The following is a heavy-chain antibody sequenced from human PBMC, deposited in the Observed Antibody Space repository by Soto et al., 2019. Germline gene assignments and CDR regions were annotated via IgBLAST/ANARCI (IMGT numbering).Heavy chain of an antibody. Sequence: RDSCGASGFTFSSHNMNRVRKAQGKGLEWVSCISGSSSYIFYADSVKGRFTISRDNAKNSLYLQLNSLRVEDTAVYYCAKTLYGDNVDYWGQGTLVTVSS. CDR1: GFTFSSHN. J-gene: IGHJ4*02. CDR2: ISGSSSYI. V-gene: IGHV3-21*04. D-gene: IGHD4-17*01. CDR3: AKTLYGDNVDY.